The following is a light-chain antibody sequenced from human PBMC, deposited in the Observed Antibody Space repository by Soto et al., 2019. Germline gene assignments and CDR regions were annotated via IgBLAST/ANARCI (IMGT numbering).Light chain of an antibody. V-gene: IGKV3-11*01. CDR2: GAS. CDR1: QSVSNF. Sequence: EIVLTQSPAILSFSPGERATLSCRASQSVSNFLAWYQQKPGQAPRLLIYGASNRATGIPARFSGSGSGTDFFLTISSLEPEDFAVYYCKQRSNWPPWTFGHGTKVDIX. CDR3: KQRSNWPPWT. J-gene: IGKJ1*01.